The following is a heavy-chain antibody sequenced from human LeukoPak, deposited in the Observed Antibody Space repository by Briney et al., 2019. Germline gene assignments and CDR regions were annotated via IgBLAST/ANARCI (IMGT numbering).Heavy chain of an antibody. J-gene: IGHJ5*02. D-gene: IGHD5-24*01. CDR3: ARAAIPDPRRDGYNWGFDP. V-gene: IGHV4-34*01. Sequence: SETLSLTCAVYGGSFSGYYWSWIRQPPGKGLEWIGEINHSGSTNYNPSLKSRVTISVDTSKNQFSLKLSSVTAADTAVYYCARAAIPDPRRDGYNWGFDPWGQGTLVTVSS. CDR1: GGSFSGYY. CDR2: INHSGST.